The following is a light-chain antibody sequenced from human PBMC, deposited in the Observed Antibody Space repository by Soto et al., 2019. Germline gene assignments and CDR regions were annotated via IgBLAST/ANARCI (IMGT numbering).Light chain of an antibody. V-gene: IGKV3-20*01. CDR3: QQYGNSPFT. CDR2: GAS. Sequence: EIVLTPSPGTLSLSPVERANLSCRASQSVSSSYLAWYQQKPGQAPRLLIYGASSRATGIPDRFSGSGSGTDFTLTISRLEPEDFAMYYCQQYGNSPFTFGGGTKVDI. J-gene: IGKJ4*01. CDR1: QSVSSSY.